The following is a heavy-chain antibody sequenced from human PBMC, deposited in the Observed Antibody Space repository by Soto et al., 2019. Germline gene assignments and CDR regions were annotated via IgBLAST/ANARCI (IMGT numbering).Heavy chain of an antibody. CDR2: INAGNGNT. D-gene: IGHD3-22*01. CDR3: ARVKGYYYDSSGYHSGYYYGMDV. J-gene: IGHJ6*02. Sequence: QVPLVQSGAEVKKPGASVKVSCKASGYTFTSYAMHWVRQAPGQRLEWMGWINAGNGNTKYSQKFQGRVTITRDTSASTAYMELSSLRSEDTAVYYCARVKGYYYDSSGYHSGYYYGMDVWGQGTTVTVSS. CDR1: GYTFTSYA. V-gene: IGHV1-3*01.